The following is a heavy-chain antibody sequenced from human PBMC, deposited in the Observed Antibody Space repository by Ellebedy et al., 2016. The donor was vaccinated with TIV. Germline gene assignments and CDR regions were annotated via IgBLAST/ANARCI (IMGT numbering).Heavy chain of an antibody. CDR3: ARGDGSGPEFDY. CDR1: GFTFSDYY. V-gene: IGHV3-11*01. CDR2: ISSSGRAT. Sequence: GGSLRLXCAASGFTFSDYYMTWIRQAPGKGLEWVSYISSSGRATYHADSVRGRFTISRDNAKNSLYLQMNSLRGDDTAVYYCARGDGSGPEFDYWGQGTLVTVSS. D-gene: IGHD3-10*01. J-gene: IGHJ4*02.